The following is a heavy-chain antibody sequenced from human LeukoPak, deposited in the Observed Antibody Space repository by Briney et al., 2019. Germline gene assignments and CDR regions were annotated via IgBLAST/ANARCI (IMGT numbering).Heavy chain of an antibody. J-gene: IGHJ4*02. CDR2: IYYSGST. D-gene: IGHD3-10*01. V-gene: IGHV4-39*01. CDR3: ARHPPYGSRNWGAYYFDS. CDR1: GGAISSTAYY. Sequence: SETLSLTCNVSGGAISSTAYYWGWIRQPPGKGLEWIGSIYYSGSTYYNPSLKSRVTISVDTSHNQFSLKLNSVTAAATALYYCARHPPYGSRNWGAYYFDSWGQGTLVTVSS.